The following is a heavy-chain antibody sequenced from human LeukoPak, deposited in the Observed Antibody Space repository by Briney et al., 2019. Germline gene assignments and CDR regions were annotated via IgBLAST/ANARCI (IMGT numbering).Heavy chain of an antibody. CDR3: AKGFYDNSASGVFDI. V-gene: IGHV3-23*01. CDR1: GFTFSSFA. D-gene: IGHD3-22*01. Sequence: GGSLRLSCAASGFTFSSFATSSVRQAPGKWLEWVSGVSASGGSTYYADSVKGRFTISRDNSKNTLYLQMNSLRAADTAVYYCAKGFYDNSASGVFDIWGQGTMVTVSS. J-gene: IGHJ3*02. CDR2: VSASGGST.